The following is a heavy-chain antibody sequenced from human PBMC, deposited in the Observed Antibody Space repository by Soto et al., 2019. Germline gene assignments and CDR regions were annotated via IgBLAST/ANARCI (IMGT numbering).Heavy chain of an antibody. V-gene: IGHV4-4*02. CDR1: GGSISSSNW. J-gene: IGHJ6*02. CDR3: ASVRGGYYYAMDV. CDR2: IYHSGST. Sequence: SETLSLTCAVSGGSISSSNWWSWVRQPPGKGLEWIGEIYHSGSTNYNPSLKSRVTISVDKSKNQFSLKLSSVTAADAAVYYCASVRGGYYYAMDVWGQGTTVTVSS. D-gene: IGHD3-10*02.